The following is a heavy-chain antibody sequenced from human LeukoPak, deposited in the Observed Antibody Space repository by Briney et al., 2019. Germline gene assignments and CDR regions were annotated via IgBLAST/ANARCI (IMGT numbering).Heavy chain of an antibody. D-gene: IGHD2-15*01. CDR1: GFSFTTYW. CDR3: AKDLSYIGFGY. J-gene: IGHJ4*02. V-gene: IGHV3-7*03. CDR2: IKQDGTEK. Sequence: GGSLRLSCAASGFSFTTYWMSWVRQAPGKGLEWVANIKQDGTEKSYVDSVKGRFTISRDNAKNSLYLQMNSLRAEDTAVYYCAKDLSYIGFGYWGQGTLVTVSS.